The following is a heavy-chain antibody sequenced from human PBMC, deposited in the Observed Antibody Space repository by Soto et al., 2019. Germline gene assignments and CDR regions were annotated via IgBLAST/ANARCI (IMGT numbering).Heavy chain of an antibody. CDR1: GFTFDDYG. Sequence: GGSLRLSCAASGFTFDDYGMSWVRQAPGKGLEWVSGINWNGGSTYYADSVKGRFTISRDNSKNTLYLQMNSLRAEDTAVYYCAKETSSDFWSGYHTFDYWGQGTLVTVSS. V-gene: IGHV3-20*04. CDR3: AKETSSDFWSGYHTFDY. CDR2: INWNGGST. J-gene: IGHJ4*02. D-gene: IGHD3-3*01.